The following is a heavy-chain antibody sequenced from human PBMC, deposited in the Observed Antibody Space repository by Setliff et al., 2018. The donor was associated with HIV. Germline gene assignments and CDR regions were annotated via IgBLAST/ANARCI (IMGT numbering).Heavy chain of an antibody. CDR2: MNPNSGNT. J-gene: IGHJ4*02. D-gene: IGHD6-19*01. Sequence: ASVKVSCKASGSTFSTYDINWVRQAPGQGPEWMGWMNPNSGNTGYAPKLQGRVTMTRNTSISTAYMELSSLRSDDTAVYYCATSSGWYDYWGQGTLVTVSS. V-gene: IGHV1-8*01. CDR1: GSTFSTYD. CDR3: ATSSGWYDY.